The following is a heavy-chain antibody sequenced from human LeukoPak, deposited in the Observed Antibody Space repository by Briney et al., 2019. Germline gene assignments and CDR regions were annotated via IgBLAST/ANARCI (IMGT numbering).Heavy chain of an antibody. J-gene: IGHJ4*02. CDR2: IWYDGSNK. CDR1: GFTFSSYG. Sequence: GGSLRLSCAASGFTFSSYGMHWVRHAPGKGLVGVADIWYDGSNKYYADSVKGRFTISRDNSKNTLYLQMNSLRAEDTAVYYCARAFLPWNRIPYYFDYWGQGTLVTVSS. V-gene: IGHV3-33*08. D-gene: IGHD1-1*01. CDR3: ARAFLPWNRIPYYFDY.